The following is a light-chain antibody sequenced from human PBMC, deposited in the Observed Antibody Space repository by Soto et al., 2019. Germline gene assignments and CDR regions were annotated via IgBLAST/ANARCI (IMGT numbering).Light chain of an antibody. CDR1: SSDVGGYIY. CDR2: GVS. J-gene: IGLJ2*01. V-gene: IGLV2-14*01. CDR3: SSYTSSNTLV. Sequence: QSALTQPASVSGSPGQSITISCTGISSDVGGYIYVSWYQQHPGKAPKVLIYGVSNRPSGVSSRFSGSKSDNAASLTISGLQAEDEADYYCSSYTSSNTLVFGGGTKLTVL.